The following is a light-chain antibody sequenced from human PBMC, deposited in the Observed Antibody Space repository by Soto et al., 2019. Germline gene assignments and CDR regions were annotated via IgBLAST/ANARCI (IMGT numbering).Light chain of an antibody. CDR3: SSYRCRYNFGYV. Sequence: QSALTQPPSASGSPGQSVTISCTGTSSDVGGYNYVSWYQQHPGKAPKLIIYEVTKRPSGVPDRFSGSKSGNTASLTVSGLQAEDESDYYCSSYRCRYNFGYVFGTGTKVTVL. CDR2: EVT. CDR1: SSDVGGYNY. J-gene: IGLJ1*01. V-gene: IGLV2-8*01.